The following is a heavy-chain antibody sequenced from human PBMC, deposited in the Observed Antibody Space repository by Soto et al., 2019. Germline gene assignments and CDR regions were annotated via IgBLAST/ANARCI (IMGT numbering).Heavy chain of an antibody. Sequence: QVHLVQSGAEVKKPGASVNVSCQASGSITNHHMHWVRQAPGQGLEWMGIFNPSGLSTTYAQKFQGRVTITRDTSTSTVYMELSSLTSEDTAVYFXXXXXHRGPIAVAGPLGSWGQGTLVIVSS. D-gene: IGHD6-19*01. V-gene: IGHV1-46*01. CDR1: GSITNHH. CDR2: FNPSGLST. CDR3: XXXXHRGPIAVAGPLGS. J-gene: IGHJ4*02.